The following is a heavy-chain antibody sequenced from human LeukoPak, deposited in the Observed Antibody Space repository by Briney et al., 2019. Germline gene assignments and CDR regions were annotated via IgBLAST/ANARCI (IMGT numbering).Heavy chain of an antibody. CDR3: ARDVSGSYYRYFDY. J-gene: IGHJ4*02. Sequence: GASVKVSCKASGYTFTGYYMHWVRQAPGQGLEWMGWINPNSGGTNYAQKFQGRVTMTRDTSISTAYVELSRLRSDDTAVYYCARDVSGSYYRYFDYWGQGTLVTVSS. CDR2: INPNSGGT. V-gene: IGHV1-2*02. D-gene: IGHD1-26*01. CDR1: GYTFTGYY.